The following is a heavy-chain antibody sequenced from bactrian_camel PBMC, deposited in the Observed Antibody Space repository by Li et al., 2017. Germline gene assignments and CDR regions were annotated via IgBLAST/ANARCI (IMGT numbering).Heavy chain of an antibody. D-gene: IGHD6*01. CDR3: VRDFTMNGGSWIFGY. CDR2: ITSLDSMT. Sequence: VQLVESGGGLVQPGGSLTLSCATSGFRFGGFDMTWVRQAPGKGLEWVSAITSLDSMTYYADSVKGRFTISRDNAENTVYLQLNSLKFEDTGVYYCVRDFTMNGGSWIFGYWGQGTQVTVS. V-gene: IGHV3S40*01. CDR1: GFRFGGFD. J-gene: IGHJ6*01.